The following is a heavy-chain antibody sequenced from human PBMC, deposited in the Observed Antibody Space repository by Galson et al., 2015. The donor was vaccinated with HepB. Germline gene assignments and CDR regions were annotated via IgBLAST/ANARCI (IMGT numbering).Heavy chain of an antibody. J-gene: IGHJ4*02. CDR2: LSDSGGST. CDR3: AKYRGATLVTYYFDY. D-gene: IGHD4-23*01. CDR1: GFTFSGYA. Sequence: SLRLSCAASGFTFSGYAMSWVRQAPGKGLEWVSALSDSGGSTYYADSVKGQFTISRDNSKNTLYLQMNSLRAEDTAVYYCAKYRGATLVTYYFDYWGQGTLVTVSS. V-gene: IGHV3-23*01.